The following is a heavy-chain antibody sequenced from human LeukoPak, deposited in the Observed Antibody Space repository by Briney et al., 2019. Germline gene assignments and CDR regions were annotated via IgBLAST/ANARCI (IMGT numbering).Heavy chain of an antibody. D-gene: IGHD5-12*01. CDR1: GGSISSYY. V-gene: IGHV4-4*09. CDR3: AKSPRGYSESGLDY. CDR2: IYTSGST. Sequence: SETLSLTCTVSGGSISSYYWIWIRQPPGKGLEWIGYIYTSGSTNYNPSLKSRVTISVDTSKNQFSLKLTSVTAADTAVYYCAKSPRGYSESGLDYWGQGTLVTVSS. J-gene: IGHJ4*02.